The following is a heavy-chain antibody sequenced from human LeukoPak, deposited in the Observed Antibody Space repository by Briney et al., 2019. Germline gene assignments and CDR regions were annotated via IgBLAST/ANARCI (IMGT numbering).Heavy chain of an antibody. CDR1: GGSISSYY. CDR3: ARDPFDY. CDR2: IYTSGST. Sequence: XXCTXSGGSISSYYXSWLRQPAGKGLEWVGRIYTSGSTNYNPSLKSRVTMSVDTSKNQFSLKLSSVTAADTAVYYCARDPFDYWGQGTLVTVSS. V-gene: IGHV4-4*07. J-gene: IGHJ4*02.